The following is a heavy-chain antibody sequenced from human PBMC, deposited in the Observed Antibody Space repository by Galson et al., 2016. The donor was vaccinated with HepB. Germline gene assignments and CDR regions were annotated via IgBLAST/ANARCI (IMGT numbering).Heavy chain of an antibody. Sequence: SLRLSCAASGFTFSSYAMSWVRQAPGKGLEWVAAISGSGGSTYYADSVKGRFAISRDKSKNTLYLQMKSLRAEDTATYYCAKDMGTYRPYYFDCWGQGTLVTVSS. V-gene: IGHV3-23*01. D-gene: IGHD3-16*02. CDR2: ISGSGGST. CDR3: AKDMGTYRPYYFDC. J-gene: IGHJ4*02. CDR1: GFTFSSYA.